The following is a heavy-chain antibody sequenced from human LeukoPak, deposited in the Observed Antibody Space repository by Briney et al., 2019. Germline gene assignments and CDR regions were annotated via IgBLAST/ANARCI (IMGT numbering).Heavy chain of an antibody. D-gene: IGHD4-23*01. Sequence: PSETLSLTCTVSGGSISSYYWSWIRQPPGKGLEWIGYIYYSGSTNYNPSLKSRVTISVDTSKNQFSLKLSSVTAADTAVYYCAAGGGYGGNGDAFDIWGQGTMVTVSS. J-gene: IGHJ3*02. V-gene: IGHV4-59*08. CDR3: AAGGGYGGNGDAFDI. CDR2: IYYSGST. CDR1: GGSISSYY.